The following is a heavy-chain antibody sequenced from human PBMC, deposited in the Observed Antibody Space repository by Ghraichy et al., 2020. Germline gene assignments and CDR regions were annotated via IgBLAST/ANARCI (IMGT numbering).Heavy chain of an antibody. D-gene: IGHD3-9*01. J-gene: IGHJ3*02. V-gene: IGHV3-74*01. CDR2: VDNDGSST. Sequence: GGSLRLSCAASGFTFSSYWMHWVRQVPGKGLVWVSRVDNDGSSTIYADSVKGRFTISRDNTKSTLYLQLSSLTAEDAAVYYCARGGFDHAFDIWGQGTAVAVSS. CDR3: ARGGFDHAFDI. CDR1: GFTFSSYW.